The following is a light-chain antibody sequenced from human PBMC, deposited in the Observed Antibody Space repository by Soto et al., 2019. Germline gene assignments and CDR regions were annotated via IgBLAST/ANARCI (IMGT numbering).Light chain of an antibody. CDR1: QNVMYN. V-gene: IGKV3-15*01. J-gene: IGKJ1*01. CDR3: QQYSSLPRT. CDR2: GAS. Sequence: EIVLTQSPATLSVSPGGRATLSCRASQNVMYNLAWYQQKPGQAPRLLVYGASTRATDAPPRFRGSGSGTEFSLTISSLQSEDYATYFCQQYSSLPRTFGQGSRVEIK.